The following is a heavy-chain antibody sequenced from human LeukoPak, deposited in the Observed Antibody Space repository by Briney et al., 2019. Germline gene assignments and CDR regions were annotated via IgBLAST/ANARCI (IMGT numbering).Heavy chain of an antibody. CDR3: AKRAPYYFDF. CDR2: ISASGGST. V-gene: IGHV3-23*01. CDR1: GFTFSSSG. J-gene: IGHJ4*02. Sequence: GGSLRLSCAASGFTFSSSGMSWVRQAPGEGLEWVSSISASGGSTYYADSVKGRFTISRDNAQNTLYLQTHSLRAEDTALYYCAKRAPYYFDFWGQGTLVTVSS.